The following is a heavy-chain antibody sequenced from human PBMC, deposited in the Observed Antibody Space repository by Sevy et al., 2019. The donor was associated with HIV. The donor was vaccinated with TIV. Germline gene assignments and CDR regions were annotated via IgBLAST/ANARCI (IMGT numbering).Heavy chain of an antibody. Sequence: GGSLRLSCAASAFTFSNAWMSWVRQAPGKGLEWVGRIKSKTDGGTTDYAAPVKGRLTISRDDSKNKLYLQMNSLKTYDAAVYYCTTDPPVLWFGGGATMDVWGKGTTVTVSS. V-gene: IGHV3-15*01. CDR3: TTDPPVLWFGGGATMDV. D-gene: IGHD3-10*01. CDR1: AFTFSNAW. CDR2: IKSKTDGGTT. J-gene: IGHJ6*03.